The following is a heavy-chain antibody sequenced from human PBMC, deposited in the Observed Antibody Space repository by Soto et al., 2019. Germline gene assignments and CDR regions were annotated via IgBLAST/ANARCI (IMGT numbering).Heavy chain of an antibody. CDR3: ARAIGEQWLPYY. Sequence: QVQLVESGGGVVQPGRSLRLSCAASGFTFSSYGMHWVRQAPGKGLEWVAVIWYDGSNKYYADSVKGRFTISRDNSKNTLYLQMNSLRAEDTAVYYCARAIGEQWLPYYWGQGTLVIVSS. J-gene: IGHJ4*02. V-gene: IGHV3-33*01. D-gene: IGHD6-19*01. CDR1: GFTFSSYG. CDR2: IWYDGSNK.